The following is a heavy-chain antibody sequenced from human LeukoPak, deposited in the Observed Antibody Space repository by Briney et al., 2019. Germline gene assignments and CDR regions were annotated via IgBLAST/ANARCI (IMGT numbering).Heavy chain of an antibody. J-gene: IGHJ4*02. CDR2: IIPIFGTA. D-gene: IGHD2-15*01. CDR3: ARVADCSGGSCYGFDY. V-gene: IGHV1-69*05. CDR1: GGTFSSYA. Sequence: ASVKVSCKASGGTFSSYAISWVRQAPGQGLEWMGRIIPIFGTANYAQKFQGRVTITTDKSTSTAYMELSSLRSEDTAVYYCARVADCSGGSCYGFDYWGQGTLVTVSS.